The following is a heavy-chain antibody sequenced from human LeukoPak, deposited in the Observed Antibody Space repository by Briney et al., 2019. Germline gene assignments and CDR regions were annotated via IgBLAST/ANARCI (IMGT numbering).Heavy chain of an antibody. CDR2: IKQDGSEK. CDR1: GFTFTTYW. J-gene: IGHJ3*02. CDR3: ARDYYYVSGSFDAFDI. D-gene: IGHD3-10*01. V-gene: IGHV3-7*01. Sequence: GGSLRLSCAASGFTFTTYWMGWVRQAPGKGLEWVANIKQDGSEKYYVDSVKGRFTISRDNAKNSLYLQMNSLRAEDTAVYYCARDYYYVSGSFDAFDIWGQGTMVTVSS.